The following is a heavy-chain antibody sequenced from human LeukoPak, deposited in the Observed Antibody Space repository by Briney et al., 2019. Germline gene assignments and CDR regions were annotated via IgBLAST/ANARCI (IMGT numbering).Heavy chain of an antibody. CDR2: IKSDGSST. Sequence: GGSLRLSCAASGFTFSSYAMSWVRHAPGKGLVWVSRIKSDGSSTSYADSVKGRFTISRDNAKNTLYLQMNSLRAEDTAVYYCARRSAAKDAFDIWGQGTMVTVSS. CDR1: GFTFSSYA. D-gene: IGHD6-25*01. V-gene: IGHV3-74*01. CDR3: ARRSAAKDAFDI. J-gene: IGHJ3*02.